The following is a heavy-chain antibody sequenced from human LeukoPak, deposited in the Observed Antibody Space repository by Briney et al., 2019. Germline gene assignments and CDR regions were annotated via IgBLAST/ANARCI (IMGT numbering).Heavy chain of an antibody. J-gene: IGHJ4*02. CDR1: EFTFDSYA. V-gene: IGHV3-23*01. Sequence: GGSLRLXCAASEFTFDSYAMNWDRQAPGKGLEWVSAISGSGANTYYANSVKGRFTISRDNSKSTLFLQMDSLRAEDTAIYYCAKTSVSSGWPELFDFWGQGTLVTVSS. CDR2: ISGSGANT. CDR3: AKTSVSSGWPELFDF. D-gene: IGHD6-19*01.